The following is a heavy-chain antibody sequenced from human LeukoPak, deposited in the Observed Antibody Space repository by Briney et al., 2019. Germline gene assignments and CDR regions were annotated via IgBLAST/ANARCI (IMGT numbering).Heavy chain of an antibody. CDR2: IYYSGST. J-gene: IGHJ3*02. CDR3: ARHTDPYCSGGSCDAFDI. D-gene: IGHD2-15*01. Sequence: SETLSLTCTVSGGSISSYYWSWIRQPPGKGLEWIGYIYYSGSTIYNPSLKSRVTISVDTSKNQFSLKLSSVTAADTAVYYCARHTDPYCSGGSCDAFDIWGQGTMVTVSS. V-gene: IGHV4-59*08. CDR1: GGSISSYY.